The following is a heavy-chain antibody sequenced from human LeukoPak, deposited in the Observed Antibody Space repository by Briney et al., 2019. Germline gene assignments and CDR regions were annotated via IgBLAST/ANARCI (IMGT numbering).Heavy chain of an antibody. D-gene: IGHD6-19*01. V-gene: IGHV3-48*01. Sequence: GGTLRLSCAASGFTFSYYGMNWVRQAPGKGLEWVSHISSDSRNIQYADSVRGRFTISRDNAKNTLYLQMNSLRAEDTAVYYCAKDADSSGWYLPYFDYWGQGTLVTVSS. CDR1: GFTFSYYG. CDR3: AKDADSSGWYLPYFDY. CDR2: ISSDSRNI. J-gene: IGHJ4*02.